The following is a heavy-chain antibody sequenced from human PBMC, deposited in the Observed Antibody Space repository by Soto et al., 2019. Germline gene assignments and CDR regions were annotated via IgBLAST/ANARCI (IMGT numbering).Heavy chain of an antibody. CDR1: GYTFRKYW. V-gene: IGHV5-51*01. J-gene: IGHJ4*02. Sequence: ESLKVSFDGCGYTFRKYWIGWVRQTPGKGLEWMGMIYPGDSDARYSPSFEGQVTFSVDKSINTAYLQWNSLKASDTAMYYCARQGGEYNTMSDYWGQGTLVTVSS. CDR2: IYPGDSDA. D-gene: IGHD3-10*01. CDR3: ARQGGEYNTMSDY.